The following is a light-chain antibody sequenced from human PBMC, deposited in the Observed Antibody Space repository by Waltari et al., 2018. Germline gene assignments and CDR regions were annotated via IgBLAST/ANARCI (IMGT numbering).Light chain of an antibody. CDR1: SSGVGRYNL. Sequence: QSALTQPASVSGSPGQSISISCTGTSSGVGRYNLVSWYQQHPDKAPKLMIYAYTKRPSGVSNRFSGSKSGTTASLTISGLQAEDEADYYCCSYAGSSTLVFGGGTKLTVL. CDR3: CSYAGSSTLV. CDR2: AYT. V-gene: IGLV2-23*01. J-gene: IGLJ3*02.